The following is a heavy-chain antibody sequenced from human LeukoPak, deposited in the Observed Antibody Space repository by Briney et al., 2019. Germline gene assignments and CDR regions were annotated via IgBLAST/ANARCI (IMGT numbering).Heavy chain of an antibody. CDR2: ISWNSGSI. J-gene: IGHJ4*02. Sequence: GGSLRLSCAASGFTLDDYAMHWVRQAPGQGLEWVSGISWNSGSIGYADSVKGRLTISRDNANNSRYLQMNSLRAEDTAVYYCARHPAQGDFDWSLPYDYWGQGTLVTVSS. D-gene: IGHD3-9*01. CDR3: ARHPAQGDFDWSLPYDY. CDR1: GFTLDDYA. V-gene: IGHV3-9*01.